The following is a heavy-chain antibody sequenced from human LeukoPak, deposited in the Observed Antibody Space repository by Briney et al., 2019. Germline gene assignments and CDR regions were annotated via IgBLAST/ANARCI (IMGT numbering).Heavy chain of an antibody. CDR2: MYYTGST. CDR3: AKGSGWYFH. V-gene: IGHV4-59*02. J-gene: IGHJ4*02. D-gene: IGHD6-19*01. Sequence: SETLSLTCTVSDDSVRSSFWSWIRQPPGKGLEWIAYMYYTGSTDCNPSLKSRVTISIDTSKNQISLRLTSVTAADTAVYYCAKGSGWYFHWGQGTLVTVSS. CDR1: DDSVRSSF.